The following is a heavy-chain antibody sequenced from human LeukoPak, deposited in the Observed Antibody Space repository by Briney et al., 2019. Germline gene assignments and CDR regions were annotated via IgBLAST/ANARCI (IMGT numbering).Heavy chain of an antibody. CDR1: GFTFDDYA. Sequence: PGGSLRPSCAASGFTFDDYAMHWVRQAPGKGLEWVSGISWNSGSIGYADSVKGRFTISRDNAKNSLYLQMNSLRAEDTALYYCAKDKGSSGWDFDYWGQGTLVTVSS. V-gene: IGHV3-9*01. J-gene: IGHJ4*02. CDR3: AKDKGSSGWDFDY. D-gene: IGHD6-19*01. CDR2: ISWNSGSI.